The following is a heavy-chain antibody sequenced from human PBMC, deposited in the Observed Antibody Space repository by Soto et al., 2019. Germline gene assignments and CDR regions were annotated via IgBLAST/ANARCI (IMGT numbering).Heavy chain of an antibody. Sequence: GGSLRLSCTASGFTFGDYAMSWFRQAPGKGLEWVGFIRSKAYGGTTEYAASVKGRFTISRDDSKSIAYLQMNSLKTEDTAVYYCTRDDSVATFDYWGQGTLVTVSS. D-gene: IGHD2-15*01. V-gene: IGHV3-49*03. CDR3: TRDDSVATFDY. CDR1: GFTFGDYA. J-gene: IGHJ4*02. CDR2: IRSKAYGGTT.